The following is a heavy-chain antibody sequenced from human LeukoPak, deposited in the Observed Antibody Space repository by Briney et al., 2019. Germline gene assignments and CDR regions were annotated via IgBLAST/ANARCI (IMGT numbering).Heavy chain of an antibody. CDR1: GYTFTSYG. Sequence: GASVKVSCKASGYTFTSYGISWVRQAPGQGLEWMGWINPDSGGTNYAQKFQGRVTMTRDTSISTAYTELSRLRSDDTAVYYCARDEGTYYYDSSGYYYNYWGQGTLVTVSS. CDR2: INPDSGGT. J-gene: IGHJ4*02. CDR3: ARDEGTYYYDSSGYYYNY. D-gene: IGHD3-22*01. V-gene: IGHV1-2*02.